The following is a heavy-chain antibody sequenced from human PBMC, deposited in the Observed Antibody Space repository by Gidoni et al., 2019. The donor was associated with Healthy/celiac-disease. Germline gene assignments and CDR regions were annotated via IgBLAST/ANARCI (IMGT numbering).Heavy chain of an antibody. CDR3: ARAGSSSSWAANY. J-gene: IGHJ4*02. CDR2: MSSSSSYI. V-gene: IGHV3-21*01. D-gene: IGHD6-6*01. CDR1: GFTFSSYS. Sequence: EVQLVESGGGLVKPGGSLSLSCAASGFTFSSYSSNWVRQAPGKGRGGVSSMSSSSSYIYYADSVKGRFTISRDNAKNSLYLQMNSLRAEDTAVYYCARAGSSSSWAANYWGQGTLVTVSS.